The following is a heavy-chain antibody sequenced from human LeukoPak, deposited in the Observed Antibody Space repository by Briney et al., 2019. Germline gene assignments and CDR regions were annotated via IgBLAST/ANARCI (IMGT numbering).Heavy chain of an antibody. D-gene: IGHD6-19*01. V-gene: IGHV4-34*01. J-gene: IGHJ6*03. Sequence: PETLSLTCAVYGGSPRSYYWSWIRPPPGEGLEWVGEINHSGSTNHHPSLQSRVTISVDTSKNQFSLKLSSVTAADTAVYYCARGTRGGVPYSSGWPAVAYYYYMDVWGKGTTVTVSS. CDR1: GGSPRSYY. CDR3: ARGTRGGVPYSSGWPAVAYYYYMDV. CDR2: INHSGST.